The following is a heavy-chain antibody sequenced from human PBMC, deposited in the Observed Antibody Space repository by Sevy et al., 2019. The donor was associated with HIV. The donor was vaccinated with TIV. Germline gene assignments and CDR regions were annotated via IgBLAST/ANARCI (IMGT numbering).Heavy chain of an antibody. D-gene: IGHD2-21*01. Sequence: ASVKVSCKTSGYNFITYGISWVRQAPGQGLEWMGWISAYTGHTTYAQRLQDRVTMTTDTSTSTSWMELRSLRSDDTAVYYCARAVLQVPVIVIPAYGMAVWGQVTTVTASS. V-gene: IGHV1-18*01. J-gene: IGHJ6*02. CDR3: ARAVLQVPVIVIPAYGMAV. CDR1: GYNFITYG. CDR2: ISAYTGHT.